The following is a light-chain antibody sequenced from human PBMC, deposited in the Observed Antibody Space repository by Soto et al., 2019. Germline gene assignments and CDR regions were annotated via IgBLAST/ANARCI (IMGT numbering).Light chain of an antibody. V-gene: IGKV1-27*01. CDR2: AAS. CDR1: QGISTY. Sequence: DIQMTQSPSSLSASVGDRVTITCRASQGISTYLVWYQQKPGKAPNLLIYAASTLQSGVPSRFSGSGSGTDFALTISSLQPEDVATYYCQKSNSAPWTFGQGTKVEIK. J-gene: IGKJ1*01. CDR3: QKSNSAPWT.